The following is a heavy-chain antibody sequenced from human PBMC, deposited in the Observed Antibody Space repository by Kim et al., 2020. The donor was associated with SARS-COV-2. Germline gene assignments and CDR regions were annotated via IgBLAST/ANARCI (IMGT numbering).Heavy chain of an antibody. J-gene: IGHJ6*02. CDR2: IYYSGST. CDR1: GGSISSSSYY. Sequence: SETLSLTCTVSGGSISSSSYYWGWIRQPPGKGLEWIGSIYYSGSTYYNPSLKSRVTISVDTSKNQFSLKLSSVTAADTAVYYCARLLHASYYYYYGMDVWGQGTTVTLSS. D-gene: IGHD3-16*01. CDR3: ARLLHASYYYYYGMDV. V-gene: IGHV4-39*01.